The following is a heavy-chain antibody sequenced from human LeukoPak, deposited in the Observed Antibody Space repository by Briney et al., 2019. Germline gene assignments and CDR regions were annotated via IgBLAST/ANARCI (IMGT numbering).Heavy chain of an antibody. J-gene: IGHJ4*02. CDR2: IKEDGSEK. Sequence: PGGSLRLSCAASGFTFSRYWMSWVRQAPGRGLERVANIKEDGSEKDYVDSVKGRFTISRDGAKNSLHLQMNSLRAEDTAVYYCARAGYSNSCFDYWGQGTLVTVSS. V-gene: IGHV3-7*04. CDR1: GFTFSRYW. D-gene: IGHD6-13*01. CDR3: ARAGYSNSCFDY.